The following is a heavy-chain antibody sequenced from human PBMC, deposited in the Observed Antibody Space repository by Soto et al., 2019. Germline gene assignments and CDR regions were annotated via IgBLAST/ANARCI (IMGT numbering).Heavy chain of an antibody. D-gene: IGHD2-2*01. CDR3: ARRLIGVVPAAQGYYGMDV. J-gene: IGHJ6*02. V-gene: IGHV5-10-1*01. CDR2: IDPSDSYI. Sequence: PGESLKISCKGSGYSFTSYWISWVRQMPGKGLEWMGRIDPSDSYINYSPSYQGHVTISADKSISTAYLQWSSLKAWDTAMYYCARRLIGVVPAAQGYYGMDVWGQATTVTVSS. CDR1: GYSFTSYW.